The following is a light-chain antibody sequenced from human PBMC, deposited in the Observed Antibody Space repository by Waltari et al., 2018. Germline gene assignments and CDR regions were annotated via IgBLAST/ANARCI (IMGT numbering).Light chain of an antibody. V-gene: IGLV4-69*01. CDR3: QTGGHGTWV. Sequence: QLVLTQSPSASASLGASVKLTCTLSSGHSTNVIAWLQKRPERGPRYLMKVNSDGSHNKGAEIPDRFSGSSSGAEHYLTISSLQSEDEADYYCQTGGHGTWVFGGGTKLTVL. J-gene: IGLJ3*02. CDR1: SGHSTNV. CDR2: VNSDGSH.